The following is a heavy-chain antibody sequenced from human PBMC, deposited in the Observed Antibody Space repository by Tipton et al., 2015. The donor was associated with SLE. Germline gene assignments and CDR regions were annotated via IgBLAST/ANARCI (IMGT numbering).Heavy chain of an antibody. J-gene: IGHJ4*02. CDR1: GGSISSYY. CDR3: ARLDGGATRFDY. D-gene: IGHD1-26*01. CDR2: IYYSGST. V-gene: IGHV4-59*01. Sequence: TLSLTCTVSGGSISSYYWSWIRQPPGKGLEWIGYIYYSGSTNYNPSLKSRVTISVDTSKNQFSLKLSSVTAADTAVYYCARLDGGATRFDYWGQVTLVTVSS.